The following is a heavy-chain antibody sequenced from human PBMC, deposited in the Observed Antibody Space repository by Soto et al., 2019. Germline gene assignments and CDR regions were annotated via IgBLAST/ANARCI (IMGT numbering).Heavy chain of an antibody. CDR2: IRSTSTSI. CDR1: GFTFSDYN. J-gene: IGHJ6*02. CDR3: VREGITETRRVGFYYGMDV. D-gene: IGHD1-20*01. V-gene: IGHV3-48*02. Sequence: GGSLRLSCSAPGFTFSDYNMNWVRQAPGKGLEWVSYIRSTSTSIHYAGSVRGRFTISRDSAKSSLYLQMNSLRDEDTAVYYCVREGITETRRVGFYYGMDVWGQGTTVTVSS.